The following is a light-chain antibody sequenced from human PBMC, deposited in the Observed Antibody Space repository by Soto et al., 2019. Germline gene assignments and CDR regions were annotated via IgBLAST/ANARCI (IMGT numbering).Light chain of an antibody. CDR1: SSDVGGYHY. Sequence: QSVLTQPPSASGTPGQRVTISCSGSSSDVGGYHYVSWYQQHPGKAPKLMIYEVSNRPSGVSNRFSGSKSGNTASLTISGLQAEDEADYYCSSYTRSSTYVFGTATKLAVL. CDR3: SSYTRSSTYV. J-gene: IGLJ1*01. V-gene: IGLV2-14*01. CDR2: EVS.